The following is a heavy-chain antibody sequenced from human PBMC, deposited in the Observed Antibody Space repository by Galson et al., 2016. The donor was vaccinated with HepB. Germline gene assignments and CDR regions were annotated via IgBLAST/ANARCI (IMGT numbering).Heavy chain of an antibody. CDR1: GFTVSNNQ. Sequence: SLRLSCAASGFTVSNNQVNWVRQAPGKGLEWVSVIQNDGGTHYADSVKDRFIISRDNSKNTVYLQMNSLRAEDTAVYYCAKSGLTVATFHYWGQGTLVTVSS. V-gene: IGHV3-53*01. J-gene: IGHJ4*02. CDR3: AKSGLTVATFHY. CDR2: IQNDGGT. D-gene: IGHD5-12*01.